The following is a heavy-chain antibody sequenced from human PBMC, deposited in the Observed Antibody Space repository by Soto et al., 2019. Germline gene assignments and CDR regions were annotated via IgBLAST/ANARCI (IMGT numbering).Heavy chain of an antibody. J-gene: IGHJ6*02. CDR3: ARVGDTGYYYYGMDV. CDR2: ISSSSSYI. Sequence: EVQLVESGGGLVKPGGSLRLSCAASGFTFSSYSMNWVRQAPGKGLEWVSSISSSSSYIYYADSVKGRFTISRDNAKNSLYLQMNSLRAEDTAVYYCARVGDTGYYYYGMDVWGQGTTVTVSS. V-gene: IGHV3-21*01. CDR1: GFTFSSYS. D-gene: IGHD3-16*01.